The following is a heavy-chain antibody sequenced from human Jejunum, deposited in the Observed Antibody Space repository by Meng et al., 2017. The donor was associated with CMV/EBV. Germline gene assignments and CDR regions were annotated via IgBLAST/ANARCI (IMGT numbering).Heavy chain of an antibody. CDR1: GASVISGTYY. Sequence: GASVISGTYYWSWIRQPPGKGLEWIGYIRYNGITNYSPSLKSRVTISLDASRNQFSLKLASVTAADTAVYYCARDRFGSERGTFYYWGQGKLVTVSS. CDR3: ARDRFGSERGTFYY. CDR2: IRYNGIT. D-gene: IGHD3-10*01. J-gene: IGHJ4*02. V-gene: IGHV4-61*01.